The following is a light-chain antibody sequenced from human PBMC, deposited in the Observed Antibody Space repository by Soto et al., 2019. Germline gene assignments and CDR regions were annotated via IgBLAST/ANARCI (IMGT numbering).Light chain of an antibody. V-gene: IGKV3-15*01. CDR1: QSINSE. CDR2: GAS. CDR3: QQLNSYPRGFT. J-gene: IGKJ3*01. Sequence: EIVMTQSPATLSLSPGERAALSCRASQSINSELAWYQQKPGQPPRLLIYGASTRATGVPARFTGSESGSEFTLTISGLQSEDFAVYYCQQLNSYPRGFTFGPGTKVDIK.